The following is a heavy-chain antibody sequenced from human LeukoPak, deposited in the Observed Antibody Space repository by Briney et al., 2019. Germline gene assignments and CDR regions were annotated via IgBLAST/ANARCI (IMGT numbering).Heavy chain of an antibody. D-gene: IGHD2-8*02. J-gene: IGHJ5*02. V-gene: IGHV4-59*01. CDR2: IYNSGRS. Sequence: PSETLSLTCSVSGGSISSGYWSWIRPPPRKGREWIAYIYNSGRSNYNPSPKSRVTISLDTSKNQFSLKLSSVTAADTAVYYCAGGSGASWFDPWGQGTLVTVSS. CDR1: GGSISSGY. CDR3: AGGSGASWFDP.